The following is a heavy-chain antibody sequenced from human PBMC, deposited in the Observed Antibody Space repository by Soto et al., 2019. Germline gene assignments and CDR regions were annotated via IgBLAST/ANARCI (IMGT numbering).Heavy chain of an antibody. Sequence: GASVKVSCKASGYTFTSYYMHWVRQAPGQGLEWMGIINPSGGSTSYAQKFQGRVTMTRDTSTSTVYMELSSLRSEDTAVYYCARGFTGYMYTPNDFDYWGQGTLVTVSS. V-gene: IGHV1-46*01. J-gene: IGHJ4*02. D-gene: IGHD5-18*01. CDR2: INPSGGST. CDR3: ARGFTGYMYTPNDFDY. CDR1: GYTFTSYY.